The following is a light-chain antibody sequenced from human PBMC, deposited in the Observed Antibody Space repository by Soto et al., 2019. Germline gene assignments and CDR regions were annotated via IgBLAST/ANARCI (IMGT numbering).Light chain of an antibody. CDR3: SSYAGSTGV. V-gene: IGLV2-8*01. J-gene: IGLJ3*02. Sequence: QSVLTQPPSASGSPGQSVTISCTGTSSDVGGYNYVSWYQQHPGKAPKLMIYEVSKRPSGVPDRFSGSKSGNTASLTVSGLKAEDEADYYCSSYAGSTGVFGGGTKLTVL. CDR2: EVS. CDR1: SSDVGGYNY.